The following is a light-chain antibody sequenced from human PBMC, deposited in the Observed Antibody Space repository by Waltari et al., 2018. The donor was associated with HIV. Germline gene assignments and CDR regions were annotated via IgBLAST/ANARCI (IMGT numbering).Light chain of an antibody. Sequence: PASVSGSPGQSITISCTGTSSDVGGYSYVSWYQQHPGKAPKLMIYEVSNRPSGVSNRFSGSKSGNTASLTISGLQAEDEADYYCSSYTTSSSLLFGGGTKLTVL. J-gene: IGLJ2*01. CDR1: SSDVGGYSY. CDR3: SSYTTSSSLL. V-gene: IGLV2-14*01. CDR2: EVS.